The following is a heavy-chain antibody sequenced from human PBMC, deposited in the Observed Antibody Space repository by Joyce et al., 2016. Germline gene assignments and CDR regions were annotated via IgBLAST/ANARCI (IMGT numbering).Heavy chain of an antibody. CDR2: GYRHGIT. Sequence: QVQLQESGPGLVKPSETLSLTCGVSGLSFDLHSFWGWIRQPPGKGLELIGNGYRHGITHYSPSLKSRVTISMDTSKNQFSLKLNSLTAADTAVYFCARRPYNVHTPLGSDWYFDLWGRGTLVTVSS. D-gene: IGHD5-18*01. CDR3: ARRPYNVHTPLGSDWYFDL. J-gene: IGHJ2*01. V-gene: IGHV4-38-2*01. CDR1: GLSFDLHSF.